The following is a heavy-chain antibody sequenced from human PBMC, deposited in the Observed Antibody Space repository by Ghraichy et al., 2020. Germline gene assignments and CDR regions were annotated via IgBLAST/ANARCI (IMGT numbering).Heavy chain of an antibody. CDR1: GFTFSLYE. Sequence: GGSLRLSCVGSGFTFSLYEMNWVRQAPGKELEWLAYISRSGTTYYADSVRGRFTISRDDAENSLYLHLDSLTAEDTGIYYCTRDRVVTVKLPFGFWGLGTPVTVSS. D-gene: IGHD3-3*01. CDR2: ISRSGTT. CDR3: TRDRVVTVKLPFGF. V-gene: IGHV3-48*03. J-gene: IGHJ4*02.